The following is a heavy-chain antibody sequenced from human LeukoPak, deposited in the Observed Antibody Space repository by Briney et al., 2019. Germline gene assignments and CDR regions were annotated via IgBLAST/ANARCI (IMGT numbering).Heavy chain of an antibody. D-gene: IGHD3-10*01. V-gene: IGHV4-34*01. J-gene: IGHJ5*02. Sequence: SETLSLTCAVYGGSFSGYYWSWIRQPPGKGLEWIGEINHSGSTNYNPSLKSRVTISVDTSKNQFSLKLSSVTAADTAVYYCARRPSYGSGRRPFDPWGQGTLVTVSS. CDR2: INHSGST. CDR1: GGSFSGYY. CDR3: ARRPSYGSGRRPFDP.